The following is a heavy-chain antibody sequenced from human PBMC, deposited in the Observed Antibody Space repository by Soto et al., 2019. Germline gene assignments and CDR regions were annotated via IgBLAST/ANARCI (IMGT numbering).Heavy chain of an antibody. Sequence: QVQLVQSGAEVKKPGASVKVSCTASGYTFTSYGISWVRQAPGQGLEWMGWISAYNGNTNYAQKLQGRVTMTTDTSTSTADMELRILRSDDTAVYYCAQSIAVAGPVGYWGQGTLVTVS. CDR3: AQSIAVAGPVGY. D-gene: IGHD6-19*01. V-gene: IGHV1-18*04. J-gene: IGHJ4*02. CDR1: GYTFTSYG. CDR2: ISAYNGNT.